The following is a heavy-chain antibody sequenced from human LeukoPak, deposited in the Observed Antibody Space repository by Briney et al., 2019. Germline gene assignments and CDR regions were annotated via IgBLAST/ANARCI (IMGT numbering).Heavy chain of an antibody. Sequence: PGGSLRLSCAASGFTVSSNYMSWVRQAPGKGRVGVSVIYSGGSKYYAGSVKGRFNISRDNSKNTLYLQMNSLRAEDTAVYYCARGPYYDFWSGYFWYFDYWGQGTLVTVSS. V-gene: IGHV3-66*01. J-gene: IGHJ4*02. CDR3: ARGPYYDFWSGYFWYFDY. CDR1: GFTVSSNY. D-gene: IGHD3-3*01. CDR2: IYSGGSK.